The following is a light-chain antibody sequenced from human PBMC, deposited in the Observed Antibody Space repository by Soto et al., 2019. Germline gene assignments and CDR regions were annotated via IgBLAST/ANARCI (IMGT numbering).Light chain of an antibody. V-gene: IGKV1-5*01. CDR1: QSISSW. J-gene: IGKJ1*01. CDR2: DAS. CDR3: QQYNSYWT. Sequence: DIQMTQSPSTLSASVGDRVTITCLASQSISSWLAWYQQKPGKAPKLLIYDASSLESGVPSRFSGSGSGTEFTLTISSLQLDDFATYYCQQYNSYWTFGQGTKVEIK.